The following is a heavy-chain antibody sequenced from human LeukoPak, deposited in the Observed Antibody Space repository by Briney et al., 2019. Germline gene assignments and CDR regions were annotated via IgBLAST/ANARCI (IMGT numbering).Heavy chain of an antibody. Sequence: SETLSLTCTVSGGSISSSSYYWGWIRQPPGKGLEWIGSIYYSGSTYYNPSLKSRVTMSVDTSRNQFSLKLTSVTAADTAVYYCARERSSWPFDYWGQGTLVTVSS. CDR3: ARERSSWPFDY. J-gene: IGHJ4*02. V-gene: IGHV4-39*07. CDR2: IYYSGST. D-gene: IGHD6-13*01. CDR1: GGSISSSSYY.